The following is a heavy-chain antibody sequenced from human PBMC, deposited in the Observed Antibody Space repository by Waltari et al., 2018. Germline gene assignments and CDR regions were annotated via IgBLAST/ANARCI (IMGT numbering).Heavy chain of an antibody. CDR2: INPNSGGT. CDR1: GYTLTAWY. D-gene: IGHD3-3*01. CDR3: ARDRPLED. Sequence: QVHLVQSGAEVKQPGASVKVSCQAAGYTLTAWYMHWVRQAPGQGLEWMGWINPNSGGTNYAQKFQGRVTMTRDTSISTAYMELSRLRSDDTAVYYCARDRPLEDWGQGTLVTVSS. V-gene: IGHV1-2*02. J-gene: IGHJ1*01.